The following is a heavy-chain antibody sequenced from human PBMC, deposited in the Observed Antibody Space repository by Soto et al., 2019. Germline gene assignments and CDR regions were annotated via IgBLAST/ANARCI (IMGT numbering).Heavy chain of an antibody. Sequence: QVQLVQPGAEVKKPGASVKFSCKASGYIFTNFYIHWVRQAPGQGLVWIGIINPNGGSTNYAQNFQGRVTMTRDTSTSTVYMDLSSLRSEDTAVYYCTRGLASGDYWGQGILITVSS. CDR1: GYIFTNFY. CDR3: TRGLASGDY. CDR2: INPNGGST. D-gene: IGHD6-6*01. J-gene: IGHJ4*02. V-gene: IGHV1-46*03.